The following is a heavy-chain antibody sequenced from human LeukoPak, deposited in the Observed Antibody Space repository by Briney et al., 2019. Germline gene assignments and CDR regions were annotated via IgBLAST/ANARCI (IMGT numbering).Heavy chain of an antibody. CDR1: GFTVSSNY. CDR2: IYSGGST. D-gene: IGHD4-17*01. J-gene: IGHJ4*02. V-gene: IGHV3-66*04. Sequence: GGSLRLSCAASGFTVSSNYMSWVRQAPGKGLEWVSVIYSGGSTYYADSVKGRFTISRDNSKNTLYLQMNSLRAEDTAVYYCARRTYGDYSDYWGQGTLVTVSS. CDR3: ARRTYGDYSDY.